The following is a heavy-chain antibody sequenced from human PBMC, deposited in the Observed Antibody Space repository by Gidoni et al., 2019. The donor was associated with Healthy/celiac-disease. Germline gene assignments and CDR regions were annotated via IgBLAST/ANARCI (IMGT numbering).Heavy chain of an antibody. D-gene: IGHD1-1*01. J-gene: IGHJ4*02. V-gene: IGHV3-7*05. CDR3: ARLDSQLERGYFDY. Sequence: EVQLVESGGGLVQPGGSLRLSCAASGFTFSSYWMSWVRQAPGKGLEWVANIKQDGSEKYYVDSGKGRFTIFRDNAKNSLYLQMNSLRAEDTAVYYCARLDSQLERGYFDYWGQGTLVTVSS. CDR1: GFTFSSYW. CDR2: IKQDGSEK.